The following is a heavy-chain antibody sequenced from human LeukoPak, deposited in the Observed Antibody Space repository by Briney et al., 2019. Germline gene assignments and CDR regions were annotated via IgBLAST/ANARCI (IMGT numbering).Heavy chain of an antibody. CDR3: ARELLGTICY. D-gene: IGHD7-27*01. CDR1: GFTFSSYW. Sequence: GGALRLSCAASGFTFSSYWMPWVRQAAGKGLEWVANIKQGESETYYMDSVKGRFNISRDKAKNSLFLQMSSLRAEDTAVYYCARELLGTICYWGQGNLVTVSS. V-gene: IGHV3-7*01. CDR2: IKQGESET. J-gene: IGHJ4*02.